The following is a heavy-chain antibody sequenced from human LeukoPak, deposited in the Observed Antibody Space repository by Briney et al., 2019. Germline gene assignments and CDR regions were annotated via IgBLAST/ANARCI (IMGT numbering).Heavy chain of an antibody. V-gene: IGHV3-11*01. CDR1: GFTFRDYY. D-gene: IGHD4-23*01. Sequence: PGRSLRLSCAASGFTFRDYYMSWIRQAPGEGLEWLAYISGSGSSIYYADSMKGRLTISRDNAKNSLYLQMDSLRAEDTAVYYCAGDLFRRWSFDQWGQGTLVTVS. CDR3: AGDLFRRWSFDQ. CDR2: ISGSGSSI. J-gene: IGHJ4*02.